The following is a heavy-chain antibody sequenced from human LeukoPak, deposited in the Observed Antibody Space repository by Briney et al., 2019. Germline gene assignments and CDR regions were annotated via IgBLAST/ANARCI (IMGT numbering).Heavy chain of an antibody. CDR2: INHSGST. D-gene: IGHD3-22*01. J-gene: IGHJ4*02. CDR3: ARWTTYYYDSSGYHPFDY. Sequence: SETLSLTCAVYGGSFSGYYWSWIRQPPGKGLEWIGEINHSGSTNYNPSLKSRVTISVDTSKNQFSLKLSSVTAADTAVYYCARWTTYYYDSSGYHPFDYWGQGTLVTVSS. V-gene: IGHV4-34*01. CDR1: GGSFSGYY.